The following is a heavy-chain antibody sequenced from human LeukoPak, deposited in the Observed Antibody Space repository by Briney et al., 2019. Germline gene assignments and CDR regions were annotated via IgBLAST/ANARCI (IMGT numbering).Heavy chain of an antibody. V-gene: IGHV3-30*04. CDR1: GFTFSSYA. J-gene: IGHJ4*02. CDR3: ARDLTIFGVAFDY. CDR2: ISYDGSNK. Sequence: SGGSLRLSCAASGFTFSSYAMHWVRQAPGKGLEWVAVISYDGSNKYYADSVKGRFTISRDNSKNTLYLQMNSLRDEDTAVYYCARDLTIFGVAFDYWGQGTLVTVSS. D-gene: IGHD3-3*01.